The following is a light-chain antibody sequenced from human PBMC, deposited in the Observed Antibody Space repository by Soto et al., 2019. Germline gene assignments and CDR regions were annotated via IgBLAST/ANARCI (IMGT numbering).Light chain of an antibody. CDR3: QQYGSSPPYT. CDR2: GAS. J-gene: IGKJ2*01. V-gene: IGKV3-20*01. CDR1: QSVGSSY. Sequence: EIVLTQSPGTLSLSPGERANLSCRASQSVGSSYLAWYQQKPGQAPRLLIYGASSRATGIPDRFSGSGSGTDFSLTISRLEPEDFAMYYCQQYGSSPPYTFGQGTKLEIK.